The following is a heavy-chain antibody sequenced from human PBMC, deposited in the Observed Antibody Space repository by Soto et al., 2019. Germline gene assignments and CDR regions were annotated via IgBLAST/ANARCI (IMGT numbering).Heavy chain of an antibody. D-gene: IGHD5-18*01. CDR1: GFSLNTYW. V-gene: IGHV3-7*04. CDR3: ARGGYTYGRFDH. Sequence: GGSLRLSCAAPGFSLNTYWMSWVRQAPGKGLEWVATIRHDGSEEYYLGSVRGRFTISRDNANNSLNLQMDSLRAEDTAVYYCARGGYTYGRFDHWGQGTLVTVSS. J-gene: IGHJ5*02. CDR2: IRHDGSEE.